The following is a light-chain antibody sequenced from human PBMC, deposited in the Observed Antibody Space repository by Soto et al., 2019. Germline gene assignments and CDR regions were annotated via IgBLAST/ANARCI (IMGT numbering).Light chain of an antibody. Sequence: DIQITQSPSTPSASVGDRVTITCRASQSISTWVAWYQQKPGKAPKLLIYAPSNLESGVPSRFSGSGSGTDFTLTIASLQSEHFATYYCQQSYSSPWTFGQGTKVDIK. CDR2: APS. J-gene: IGKJ1*01. CDR1: QSISTW. V-gene: IGKV1-39*01. CDR3: QQSYSSPWT.